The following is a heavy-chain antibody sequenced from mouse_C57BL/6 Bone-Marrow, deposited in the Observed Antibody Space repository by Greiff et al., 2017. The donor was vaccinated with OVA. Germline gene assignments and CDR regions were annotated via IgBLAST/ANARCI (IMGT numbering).Heavy chain of an antibody. Sequence: VQLQQPGAELVKPGASVKLSCKASGYTFTSYWMQWVKQRPGQGLEWIGELDPSDSYTNYNQKFKGKATLTVDTSSSTAYMQLSSLTSEDSAVYYCAREGFYRDYYAMDYWGQGTSVTVSS. V-gene: IGHV1-50*01. CDR3: AREGFYRDYYAMDY. CDR1: GYTFTSYW. J-gene: IGHJ4*01. D-gene: IGHD2-14*01. CDR2: LDPSDSYT.